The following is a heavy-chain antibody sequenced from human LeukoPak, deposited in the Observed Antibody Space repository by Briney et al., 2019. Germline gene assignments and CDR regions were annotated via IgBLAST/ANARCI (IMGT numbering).Heavy chain of an antibody. CDR1: GGTLSSYT. V-gene: IGHV1-69*02. CDR2: IIPILGIV. Sequence: ASVKVSCKASGGTLSSYTVNWVRQAPGQGLEWLGRIIPILGIVDYAQKFQGRVTVSADKSTSTVYMELSSLSSEDTAVYYCARVNYYDTNAYYKGWFDPWGQGTLVTVSS. CDR3: ARVNYYDTNAYYKGWFDP. D-gene: IGHD3-22*01. J-gene: IGHJ5*02.